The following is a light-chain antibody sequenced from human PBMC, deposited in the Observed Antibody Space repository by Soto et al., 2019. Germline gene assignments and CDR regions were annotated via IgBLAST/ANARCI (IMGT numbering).Light chain of an antibody. Sequence: EIVLTQSPGTLSLSPGDRATLSCRASQSVSSSYVAWYQQNPGQAPRLLIHATSSRATGIPDRFSGSGSGTDFTLTISRLEPEDFAMYYCQHYGSSPPITFGGGTKVEIK. CDR1: QSVSSSY. CDR2: ATS. CDR3: QHYGSSPPIT. J-gene: IGKJ4*01. V-gene: IGKV3-20*01.